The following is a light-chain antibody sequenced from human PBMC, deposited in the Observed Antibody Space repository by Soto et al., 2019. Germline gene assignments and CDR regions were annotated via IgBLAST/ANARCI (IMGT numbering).Light chain of an antibody. CDR2: DVS. V-gene: IGLV2-14*03. J-gene: IGLJ2*01. Sequence: QSALTQPASVSGSPGQSITISCTGSNSDIGGYSYVSWYQQHPGKAPKLMIYDVSNRPSGVSYRFSGSMSGNTASLTISGLQAEDEADYYCTSYTSRSTLGVFGGGTKVTVL. CDR1: NSDIGGYSY. CDR3: TSYTSRSTLGV.